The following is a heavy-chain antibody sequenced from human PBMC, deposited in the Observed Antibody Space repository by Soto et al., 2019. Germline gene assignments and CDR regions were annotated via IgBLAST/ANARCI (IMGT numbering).Heavy chain of an antibody. CDR3: AKDRGYSYGYTPTDY. D-gene: IGHD5-18*01. Sequence: EVQLLESGGGLVQPGGSLRLSCAASGFTFSSYAMSWVRQAPGKGLEWVSAISGSGVSTYYADSVKGRFTISRDNSKNTPYLQMNSLRAEDTAVYYCAKDRGYSYGYTPTDYWGQGTLVTVSS. V-gene: IGHV3-23*01. CDR2: ISGSGVST. J-gene: IGHJ4*02. CDR1: GFTFSSYA.